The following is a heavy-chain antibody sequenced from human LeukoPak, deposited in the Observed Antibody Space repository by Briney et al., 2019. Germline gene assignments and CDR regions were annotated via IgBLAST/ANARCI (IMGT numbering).Heavy chain of an antibody. CDR3: ARRSGLEY. CDR1: GFDFNSYW. D-gene: IGHD1-26*01. CDR2: IKQDGSEK. V-gene: IGHV3-7*01. J-gene: IGHJ4*02. Sequence: GGSLRLSCGASGFDFNSYWMSWVRQAPGKGLEWVANIKQDGSEKYYVESVKGRFTISRDNAKNLLYLQMNGLRVEDTAVYYCARRSGLEYWGQGTLVTVSS.